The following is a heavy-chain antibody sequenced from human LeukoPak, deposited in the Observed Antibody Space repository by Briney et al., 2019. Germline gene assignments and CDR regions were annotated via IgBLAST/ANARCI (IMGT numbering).Heavy chain of an antibody. CDR3: AREPHSSSWYGDY. CDR2: ISYSSETI. CDR1: GFTFSSYW. V-gene: IGHV3-48*04. J-gene: IGHJ4*02. Sequence: GGSLRLSCAASGFTFSSYWMHWVRQAPGKGLEWVSGISYSSETIGYVDSVKGRFTISRDNVRKSLYLQMNSLRAEDTAVYYCAREPHSSSWYGDYWGQGTLVTVSS. D-gene: IGHD6-13*01.